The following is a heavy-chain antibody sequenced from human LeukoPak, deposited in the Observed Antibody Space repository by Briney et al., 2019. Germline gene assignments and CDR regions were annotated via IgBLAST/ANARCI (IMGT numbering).Heavy chain of an antibody. V-gene: IGHV4-34*01. Sequence: SETLSLTCAVYGGSFSAYYWSWIRQPPGKGLEWIGEINHSGSTNYNPSLKSQVTISIDTSKNQFSLEMSSVTAADTAVYYCARGRGARSSRWYNWFDPWGQGTLVTVSS. CDR3: ARGRGARSSRWYNWFDP. CDR2: INHSGST. J-gene: IGHJ5*02. D-gene: IGHD6-13*01. CDR1: GGSFSAYY.